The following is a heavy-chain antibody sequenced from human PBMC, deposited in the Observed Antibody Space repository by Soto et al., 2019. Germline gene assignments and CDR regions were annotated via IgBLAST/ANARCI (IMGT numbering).Heavy chain of an antibody. D-gene: IGHD6-19*01. V-gene: IGHV3-64D*06. CDR2: ISSYGADT. J-gene: IGHJ4*02. CDR3: VKEGYMRSDWYGQFDY. CDR1: GFTFNSYA. Sequence: GGSLRLSCSASGFTFNSYAMHWVRQAPGKGLEFVSAISSYGADTYYADPVKGRFAISRDNSKNTLYLQMSSLRAEDTALYYCVKEGYMRSDWYGQFDYWGQGALVTVSS.